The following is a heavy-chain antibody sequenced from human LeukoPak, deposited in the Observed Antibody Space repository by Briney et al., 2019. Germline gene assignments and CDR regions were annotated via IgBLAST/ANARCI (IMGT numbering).Heavy chain of an antibody. D-gene: IGHD3-10*01. CDR3: AQDGILSGLGSGSYVRYGMDV. V-gene: IGHV3-30*18. CDR2: ISYDGSNK. CDR1: GFTFSSYG. Sequence: GGPLRLSCAASGFTFSSYGMHWVRQAPGKGLEWVAVISYDGSNKYYADSVKGRFTISRDNSKNTLYLQMNSLRAEDTAVYYCAQDGILSGLGSGSYVRYGMDVWGQGTTVTVSS. J-gene: IGHJ6*02.